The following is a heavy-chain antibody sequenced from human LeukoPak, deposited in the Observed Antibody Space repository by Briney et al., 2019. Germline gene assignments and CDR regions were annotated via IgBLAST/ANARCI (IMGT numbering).Heavy chain of an antibody. D-gene: IGHD3-9*01. J-gene: IGHJ3*02. CDR1: GFTFTDYY. CDR3: ARDGHYDILTGRCAFDI. CDR2: ITNSGTTI. Sequence: PGGSLRLSCAASGFTFTDYYMSWIRQAPGKGLEWVSYITNSGTTIYYADSVKGRFTISRDNAKNSLYLQMNSLRAEDTAVYYCARDGHYDILTGRCAFDIWGQGTMVTVSS. V-gene: IGHV3-11*01.